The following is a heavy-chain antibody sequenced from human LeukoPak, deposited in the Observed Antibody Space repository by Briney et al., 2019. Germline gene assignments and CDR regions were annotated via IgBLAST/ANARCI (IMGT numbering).Heavy chain of an antibody. D-gene: IGHD3-10*01. V-gene: IGHV1-2*02. CDR1: GYTFTGYY. J-gene: IGHJ6*03. CDR3: ARRFGELLSDRGYYYYYMDV. Sequence: ASVKVSCKASGYTFTGYYMHWVRQAPGQGLEWMGWINPNSGGTNYAQKFQGRVTMTRDTSISTAYMELSRLRSDDTAVYYCARRFGELLSDRGYYYYYMDVWGKGTTVTVSS. CDR2: INPNSGGT.